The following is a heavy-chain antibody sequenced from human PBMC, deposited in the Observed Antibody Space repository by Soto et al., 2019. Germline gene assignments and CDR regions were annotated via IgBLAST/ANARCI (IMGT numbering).Heavy chain of an antibody. Sequence: QVQLVQSGAEVKKPGSSVKVSCKASGGTFSSYAISWVRQAPGQGLEWMGGIIPIFGTANYAQKFQGRVTITADESTSTADMELSSLRSEDTAVYYCARATGCSSTSCYSGYYGMDVWGQGTTVTVSS. V-gene: IGHV1-69*01. CDR2: IIPIFGTA. D-gene: IGHD2-2*01. J-gene: IGHJ6*02. CDR3: ARATGCSSTSCYSGYYGMDV. CDR1: GGTFSSYA.